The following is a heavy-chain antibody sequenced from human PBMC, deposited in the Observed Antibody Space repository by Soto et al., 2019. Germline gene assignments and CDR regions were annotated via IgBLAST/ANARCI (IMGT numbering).Heavy chain of an antibody. V-gene: IGHV4-59*01. CDR2: IYYSGST. CDR1: GGSISIYY. CDR3: ARVYSYGTTYYYYYGMDV. J-gene: IGHJ6*02. Sequence: SETLSLTCTVSGGSISIYYWSWIRHPPGKGLEWIGYIYYSGSTNYNPSLKSRVTISVDTSKNQFSLKLSSVTAADTAVYYCARVYSYGTTYYYYYGMDVRGQGTTVTV. D-gene: IGHD5-18*01.